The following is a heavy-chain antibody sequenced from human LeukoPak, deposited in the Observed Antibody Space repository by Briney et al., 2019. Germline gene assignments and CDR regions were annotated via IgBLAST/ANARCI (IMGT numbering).Heavy chain of an antibody. V-gene: IGHV3-53*01. Sequence: GGSLRLSCAASGFTVSSNYMSWVRQAPGKGLEWVSVFSSAGSTYYADSVKGRFTISRDNSKNTLYLQMNSLRAEDTAVYYCARIESSSWYGVYWGQGTLVTVSS. D-gene: IGHD6-13*01. CDR2: FSSAGST. CDR3: ARIESSSWYGVY. J-gene: IGHJ4*02. CDR1: GFTVSSNY.